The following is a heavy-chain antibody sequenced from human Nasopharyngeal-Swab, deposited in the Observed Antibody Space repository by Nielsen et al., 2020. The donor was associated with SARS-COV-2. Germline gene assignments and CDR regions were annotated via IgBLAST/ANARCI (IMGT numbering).Heavy chain of an antibody. Sequence: GEALKISCAASGFTVSSNYMSWVRQAPGKGLEWVSVIYSGGSTYYADSVKGRFTISRDNSKNTLYLQMNSLRAEDTAVYYCARGMWFRELSTTFYYYGMDVWGQGTTVTVSS. V-gene: IGHV3-53*01. CDR2: IYSGGST. D-gene: IGHD3-10*01. CDR1: GFTVSSNY. J-gene: IGHJ6*02. CDR3: ARGMWFRELSTTFYYYGMDV.